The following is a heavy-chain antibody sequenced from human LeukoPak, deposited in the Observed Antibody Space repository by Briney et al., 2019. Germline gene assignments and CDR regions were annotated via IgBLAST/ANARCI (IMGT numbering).Heavy chain of an antibody. D-gene: IGHD5-12*01. CDR3: ARDRTGYAIEPTFDY. CDR1: GYTFTGYY. V-gene: IGHV1-2*02. Sequence: GASVKVSCKASGYTFTGYYMHWVRQAPGQGLEWMRWINPNSGGTNYAQKFQGRVTMTRDTSISTAYMELSSLISDDTAVYYCARDRTGYAIEPTFDYWGQGTLVTVSS. CDR2: INPNSGGT. J-gene: IGHJ4*02.